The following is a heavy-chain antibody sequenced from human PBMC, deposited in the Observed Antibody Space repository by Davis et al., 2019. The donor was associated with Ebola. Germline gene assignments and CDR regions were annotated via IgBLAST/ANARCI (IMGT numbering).Heavy chain of an antibody. V-gene: IGHV1-58*01. D-gene: IGHD1-14*01. J-gene: IGHJ4*01. CDR3: AASAGTVGKFDY. CDR1: GFTFTSSA. Sequence: SVKVSCKASGFTFTSSALQWVRQARGQRLEWIGSIVVGTVNINYAQKFQGRVTITRDMSTSTSYLDLSNLRSEDTAVYFCAASAGTVGKFDYWGRGTLVTVSS. CDR2: IVVGTVNI.